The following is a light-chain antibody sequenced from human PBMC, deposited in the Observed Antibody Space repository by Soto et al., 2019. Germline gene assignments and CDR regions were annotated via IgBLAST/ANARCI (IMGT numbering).Light chain of an antibody. Sequence: DIQMTQSPSTLSASVGDRVTITCRASQSIRSWLAWYQQKPGKAPKLLIYGASSLESGVPSRFSGSGSGTEFTLTISSLQPDDFATYYCQQYNDYPRTFGRGTQVEIK. CDR3: QQYNDYPRT. J-gene: IGKJ1*01. V-gene: IGKV1-5*03. CDR2: GAS. CDR1: QSIRSW.